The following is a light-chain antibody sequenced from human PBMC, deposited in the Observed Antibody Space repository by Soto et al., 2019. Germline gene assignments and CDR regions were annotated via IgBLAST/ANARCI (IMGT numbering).Light chain of an antibody. Sequence: EIVLTQSPGTLSLSPGERATLSCRASQSVSSSYLAWYQQKPGQAPRLLIYVASSRATGIPDRFSGSGSGTDFTLTISRLEPEDFAVYYCQQYSSPLRTFGQGTKVEIK. CDR3: QQYSSPLRT. V-gene: IGKV3-20*01. CDR1: QSVSSSY. J-gene: IGKJ1*01. CDR2: VAS.